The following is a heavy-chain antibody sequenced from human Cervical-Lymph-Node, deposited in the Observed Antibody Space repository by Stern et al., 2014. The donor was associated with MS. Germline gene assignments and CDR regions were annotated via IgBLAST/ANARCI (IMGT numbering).Heavy chain of an antibody. CDR1: GGTFSAME. D-gene: IGHD6-13*01. J-gene: IGHJ5*02. CDR3: VRDQGGIAAS. Sequence: VQLLESGAEVKKPGSSMMVSCEASGGTFSAMEISWVRQAPGQGLEWLGGISPLFGTTNYAPKVQGRVTIVADESTNTVNMELTSLRSVDTAVYYCVRDQGGIAASWGQGTLVIVSS. V-gene: IGHV1-69*01. CDR2: ISPLFGTT.